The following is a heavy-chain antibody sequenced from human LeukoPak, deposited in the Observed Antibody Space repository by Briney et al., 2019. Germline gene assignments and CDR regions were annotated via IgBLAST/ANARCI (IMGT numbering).Heavy chain of an antibody. V-gene: IGHV3-23*01. J-gene: IGHJ4*02. CDR2: MSGSGGST. D-gene: IGHD7-27*01. CDR3: AKVSLGIDDY. Sequence: GGSLRLSCAASGFTFSSYAMSWVRQAPGKGLEWVSAMSGSGGSTYYADSVKGRFTISRDNSKNTLYLQMNSVRAEDTAVYYCAKVSLGIDDYWGQGTLVTVYS. CDR1: GFTFSSYA.